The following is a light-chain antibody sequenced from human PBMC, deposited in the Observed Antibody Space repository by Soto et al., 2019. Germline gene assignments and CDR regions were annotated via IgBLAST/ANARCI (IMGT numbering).Light chain of an antibody. Sequence: DIQMTQSPSTLSASVGDRVIITCRASQSISSWLAWYQQKPGKAPKLLIYTVSNLESGVPSRFSGSGSGTEFTLTISSLQPDGSPTYYCQQYNSYVTFGAGTTVDIK. J-gene: IGKJ3*01. V-gene: IGKV1-5*03. CDR3: QQYNSYVT. CDR1: QSISSW. CDR2: TVS.